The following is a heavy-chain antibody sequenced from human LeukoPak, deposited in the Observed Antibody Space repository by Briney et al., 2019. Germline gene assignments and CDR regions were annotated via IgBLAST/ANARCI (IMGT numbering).Heavy chain of an antibody. CDR3: ATNGQTYYDILTGYLATFIFDY. CDR1: GYTLTELS. Sequence: GASVKVSCKVSGYTLTELSMHWVRQAPGKGLEWMGGFDPEDGETIYAQKFQGRVTMTEDTSTDTAYMELSSLRSEDTAVYYCATNGQTYYDILTGYLATFIFDYWGQGTLVTVSS. CDR2: FDPEDGET. J-gene: IGHJ4*02. D-gene: IGHD3-9*01. V-gene: IGHV1-24*01.